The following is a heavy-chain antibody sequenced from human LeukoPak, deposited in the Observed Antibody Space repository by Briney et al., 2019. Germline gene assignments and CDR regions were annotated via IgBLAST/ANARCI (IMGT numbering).Heavy chain of an antibody. CDR1: GGSISGYY. J-gene: IGHJ4*02. Sequence: SETLSLTCTVSGGSISGYYWSWIRQPPGKGLEWIGYIYYSGSTNYNPSLKSRITISVDTSRKQLSLKLSTVTAADTAIYYCARGGPSYYDSSGPDYWGQGTLVTVSS. V-gene: IGHV4-59*01. CDR2: IYYSGST. CDR3: ARGGPSYYDSSGPDY. D-gene: IGHD3-22*01.